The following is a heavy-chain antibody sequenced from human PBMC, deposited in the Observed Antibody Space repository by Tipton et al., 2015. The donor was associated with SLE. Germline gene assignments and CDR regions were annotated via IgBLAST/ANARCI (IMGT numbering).Heavy chain of an antibody. D-gene: IGHD6-19*01. CDR2: ITLSSAAI. CDR3: AKDRMTSGWSTDFDY. Sequence: RSLRLSCAASGFLFDDYALHWVRQVPGKGLEWVSGITLSSAAIGYADSVKGRFTISRDNAKNSLYLQMNSLRPEDTALYFCAKDRMTSGWSTDFDYWGQGTLVTVSS. V-gene: IGHV3-9*01. CDR1: GFLFDDYA. J-gene: IGHJ4*02.